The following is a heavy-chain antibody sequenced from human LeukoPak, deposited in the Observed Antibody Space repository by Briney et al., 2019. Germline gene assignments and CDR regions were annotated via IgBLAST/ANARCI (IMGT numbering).Heavy chain of an antibody. J-gene: IGHJ6*02. D-gene: IGHD3-3*01. Sequence: ASVKVSCKASGYTFTSYDISWVRQATGQGLEWMGWMNPISGNTGYAQKFQGRVTMTRSTSISTAYMELSSLRSEDTAVYYCARDPREITIFGVVIPSDYYGMDVWGQGTTVTVSS. V-gene: IGHV1-8*01. CDR3: ARDPREITIFGVVIPSDYYGMDV. CDR1: GYTFTSYD. CDR2: MNPISGNT.